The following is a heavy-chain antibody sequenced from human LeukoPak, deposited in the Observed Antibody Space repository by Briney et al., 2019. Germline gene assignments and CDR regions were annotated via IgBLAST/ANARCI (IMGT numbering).Heavy chain of an antibody. CDR3: AKEFPPNFPLYYFDY. J-gene: IGHJ4*02. V-gene: IGHV3-23*01. Sequence: GGSLRLSCAASGFTFSTYAMTWVRQAPGKGLEWVSAISGSGGSTYYADSVKGRFTISRDNSKNPLHLQMNSLRAEDTAVYYCAKEFPPNFPLYYFDYWGQGTLVTVSS. CDR2: ISGSGGST. D-gene: IGHD2-21*01. CDR1: GFTFSTYA.